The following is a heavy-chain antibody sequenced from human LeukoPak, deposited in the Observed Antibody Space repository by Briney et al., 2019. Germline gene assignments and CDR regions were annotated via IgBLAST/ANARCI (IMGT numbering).Heavy chain of an antibody. V-gene: IGHV1-69*13. D-gene: IGHD3-22*01. CDR1: GGTFSSYA. CDR2: IIPIFGTA. CDR3: ARGSYYYDRGGYYNWFDP. J-gene: IGHJ5*02. Sequence: SVKVSCKASGGTFSSYAISWVRQAPGQGLEWMGGIIPIFGTANYAQKFQGRVTITADESTTTAYMELSSLRSEDTAVYYCARGSYYYDRGGYYNWFDPWGQGTLVTVSS.